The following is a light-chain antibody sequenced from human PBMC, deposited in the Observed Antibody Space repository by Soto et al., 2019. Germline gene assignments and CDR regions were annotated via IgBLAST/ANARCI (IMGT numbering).Light chain of an antibody. CDR3: QQYGGSRWT. CDR1: QSVSSTY. Sequence: EIVLTQSPGTLSLSPGERATLSCRASQSVSSTYLAWYQQKPGQAPRLLIYGASNRATGIPDRFSGSGSGTDITLTITRLEPEDFAVYYCQQYGGSRWTFGQGTRVYI. V-gene: IGKV3-20*01. J-gene: IGKJ1*01. CDR2: GAS.